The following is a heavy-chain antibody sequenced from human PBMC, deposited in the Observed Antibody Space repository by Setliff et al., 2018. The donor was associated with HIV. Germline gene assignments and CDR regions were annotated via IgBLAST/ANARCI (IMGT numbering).Heavy chain of an antibody. CDR2: IYTSGTT. CDR1: SASISNYH. V-gene: IGHV4-4*09. CDR3: AIGDEYPGVFQS. J-gene: IGHJ5*02. Sequence: KASETLSLTCAVSSASISNYHWSWIRQTPGNGLEWIGSIYTSGTTNYNPSLEGRITTSVDLSKNHFSLNLHSVTAADTAVYYCAIGDEYPGVFQSWGQGKVVTVSS. D-gene: IGHD2-2*01.